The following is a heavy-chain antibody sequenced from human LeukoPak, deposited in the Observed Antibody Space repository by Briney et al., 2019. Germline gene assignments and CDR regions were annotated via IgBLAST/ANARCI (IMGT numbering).Heavy chain of an antibody. CDR3: ARVPIAAADKGVYYFDY. CDR2: INWNGGST. J-gene: IGHJ4*02. D-gene: IGHD6-13*01. Sequence: PGGSLRLSCAASGFTFSSYAMSWVRQAPGKGLEWVSGINWNGGSTGYADSVKGRFTISRDNAKNSLYLQMNSLRAEDTALYHCARVPIAAADKGVYYFDYWGQGTLVTVSS. V-gene: IGHV3-20*01. CDR1: GFTFSSYA.